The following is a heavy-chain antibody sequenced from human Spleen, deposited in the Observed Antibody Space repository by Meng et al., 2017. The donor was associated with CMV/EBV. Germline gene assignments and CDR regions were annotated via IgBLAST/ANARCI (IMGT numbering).Heavy chain of an antibody. CDR2: IYAGGTT. D-gene: IGHD1-7*01. V-gene: IGHV3-53*01. Sequence: GGSLRLSCAASGFNVSTNYMSWVRQAPGKGLEWVSVIYAGGTTYYSDSVKGRFTISRDNGRKSLFLQMNSLRVEDTAVYYCVSGYKWNYAGEFGDVWGQGTKVTVSS. CDR3: VSGYKWNYAGEFGDV. CDR1: GFNVSTNY. J-gene: IGHJ6*02.